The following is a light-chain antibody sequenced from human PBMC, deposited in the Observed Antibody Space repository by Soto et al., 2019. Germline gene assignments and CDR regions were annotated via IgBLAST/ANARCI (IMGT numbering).Light chain of an antibody. CDR1: SSDVGAYNF. V-gene: IGLV2-14*01. CDR2: EVT. J-gene: IGLJ1*01. Sequence: QSVLTQPASVSGSPGQSITISCTGTSSDVGAYNFVSWYQHHPGRAPKLIIYEVTIRPSGVSNRFSGSKSGNTASLTISGLQAEDEADYYCSSDTTSAPYVFGSGTKLTVL. CDR3: SSDTTSAPYV.